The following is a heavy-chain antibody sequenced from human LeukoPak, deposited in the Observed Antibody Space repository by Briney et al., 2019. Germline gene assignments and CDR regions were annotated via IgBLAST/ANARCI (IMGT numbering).Heavy chain of an antibody. CDR2: INNDGSSA. V-gene: IGHV3-74*01. J-gene: IGHJ6*02. D-gene: IGHD1-1*01. CDR1: GFTFNNYW. Sequence: GGSLRLSCAASGFTFNNYWIHWVRQVPGEGLVWVSRINNDGSSASYVDSVKGRFTVSRDNAKNTLFLQMNSLRAEDTAVYYCARRGTGHGMDVWGQGTTVIVSS. CDR3: ARRGTGHGMDV.